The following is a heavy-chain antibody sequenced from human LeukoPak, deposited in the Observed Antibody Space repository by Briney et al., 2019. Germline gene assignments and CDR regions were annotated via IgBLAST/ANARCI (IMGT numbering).Heavy chain of an antibody. CDR3: ARGFITGTTFYAY. V-gene: IGHV1-2*04. J-gene: IGHJ4*02. CDR2: INPNSGGT. D-gene: IGHD1-7*01. CDR1: GYTFTGYY. Sequence: ASVKVSCKASGYTFTGYYMHWVRQAPGQGLEWMGWINPNSGGTNYAQKFQGWVTMTRDTSISTAYMELSRLRSDDTAVYYCARGFITGTTFYAYWGQGTLVTVSS.